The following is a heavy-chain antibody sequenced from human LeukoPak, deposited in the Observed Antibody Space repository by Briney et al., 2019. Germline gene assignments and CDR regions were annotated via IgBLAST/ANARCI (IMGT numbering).Heavy chain of an antibody. V-gene: IGHV3-23*01. D-gene: IGHD3-10*01. CDR1: GFIFSNYA. J-gene: IGHJ6*02. CDR3: ARRWLGDPYSMDV. CDR2: LGGLSESV. Sequence: GGSLRLSCAASGFIFSNYAMTWVRQAPGKGLEWVSILGGLSESVYYPDSVKGRFTVSRDNSKDTLYLEINSLRGEDTATYYCARRWLGDPYSMDVWGQGTTVTVSS.